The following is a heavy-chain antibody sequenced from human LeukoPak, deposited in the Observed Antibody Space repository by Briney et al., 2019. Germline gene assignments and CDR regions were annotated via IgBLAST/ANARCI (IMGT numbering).Heavy chain of an antibody. CDR3: VRALYRWSFSGYENSGPEPDY. V-gene: IGHV3-33*01. CDR2: IWYDGSNK. D-gene: IGHD5-12*01. J-gene: IGHJ4*02. Sequence: PGGSLRLSCAASGFTFSTYGMHWVRQAPGKGLEWVAVIWYDGSNKNYADCVKGRFTISRDNSNSTLYLQMNSLRAEDTAVYYCVRALYRWSFSGYENSGPEPDYWGQGTLVTVSS. CDR1: GFTFSTYG.